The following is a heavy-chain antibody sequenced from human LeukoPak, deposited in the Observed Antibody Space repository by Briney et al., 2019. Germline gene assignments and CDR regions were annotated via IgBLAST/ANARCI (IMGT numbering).Heavy chain of an antibody. CDR1: GGSIGSYY. Sequence: PSETLSLTCTVSGGSIGSYYWSWIRQPPGKGLEWIGYIYYSGSTNYNPSLKSRVTISVDTSKNQSSLKLSSVTAADTAVYYCARVQLDAFDIWGQGTMVTVSS. CDR2: IYYSGST. V-gene: IGHV4-59*01. J-gene: IGHJ3*02. CDR3: ARVQLDAFDI. D-gene: IGHD5-18*01.